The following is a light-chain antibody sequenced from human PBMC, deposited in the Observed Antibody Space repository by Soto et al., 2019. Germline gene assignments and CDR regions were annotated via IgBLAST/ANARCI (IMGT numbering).Light chain of an antibody. V-gene: IGKV1-27*01. CDR3: QRYDSNPFT. J-gene: IGKJ5*01. CDR1: QGISNY. Sequence: DIPMTQSPSSLSASVGDRVTITCRASQGISNYLAWYQQKPGKVPRLLIYAASTLRSGVPSRFSGSGSGTDFALTVTSLQPEDAATYYCQRYDSNPFTFGQGTRLEIK. CDR2: AAS.